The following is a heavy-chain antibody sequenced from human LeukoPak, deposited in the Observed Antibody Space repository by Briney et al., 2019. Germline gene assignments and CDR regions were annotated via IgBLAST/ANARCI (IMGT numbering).Heavy chain of an antibody. CDR2: IYTSGST. V-gene: IGHV4-4*07. Sequence: PSETLSLTCTVSGGSISSYYWSWIRQPAGKGLEWIGRIYTSGSTNYNPSLKSRVTTSIDTSKNQFSLKLSSVTAADTAVYYCAREYDSSGYYQNYYYYYMDVWGKGTTVTVSS. CDR1: GGSISSYY. J-gene: IGHJ6*03. CDR3: AREYDSSGYYQNYYYYYMDV. D-gene: IGHD3-22*01.